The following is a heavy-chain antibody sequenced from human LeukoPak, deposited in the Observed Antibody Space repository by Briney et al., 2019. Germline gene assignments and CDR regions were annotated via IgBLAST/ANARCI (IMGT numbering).Heavy chain of an antibody. CDR3: STETAGNY. CDR2: FDPEDDER. CDR1: GHTLKYLS. J-gene: IGHJ4*02. Sequence: ASVKVSCKAFGHTLKYLSIHWVRQAPGKGLEWPGGFDPEDDERMYAPKFQGRVTVTEDNSIDTAYMELTSLSSDDTGVYYCSTETAGNYWGQGTLVTVSS. V-gene: IGHV1-24*01.